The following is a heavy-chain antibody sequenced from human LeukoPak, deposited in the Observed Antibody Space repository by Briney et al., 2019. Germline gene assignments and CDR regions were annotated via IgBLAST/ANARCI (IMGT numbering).Heavy chain of an antibody. Sequence: ASVKVSCKASGYTFTDSFIHWVRQAPGQGPEWMGRMNANSGVTMYAQTLQDRVTMTRDTSISTAYMELSRLTSDDTALYYCARDLSSTSYCEFDYWGQGTLVTVSS. V-gene: IGHV1-2*06. D-gene: IGHD2-21*02. CDR2: MNANSGVT. CDR3: ARDLSSTSYCEFDY. CDR1: GYTFTDSF. J-gene: IGHJ4*02.